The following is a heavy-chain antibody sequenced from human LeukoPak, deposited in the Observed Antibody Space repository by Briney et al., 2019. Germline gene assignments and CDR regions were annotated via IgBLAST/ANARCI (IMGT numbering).Heavy chain of an antibody. J-gene: IGHJ3*02. Sequence: AGTLSLTCAASGCTISTYWLHWVRQAPGKGLVWVSRINSDGSRTTYADSVKGRFTISRDNAKNTLYLQMNSLRTEDTAVYYCARPETQYSSGLDGFDIWGQGTMVTVSS. D-gene: IGHD6-19*01. CDR1: GCTISTYW. CDR2: INSDGSRT. V-gene: IGHV3-74*01. CDR3: ARPETQYSSGLDGFDI.